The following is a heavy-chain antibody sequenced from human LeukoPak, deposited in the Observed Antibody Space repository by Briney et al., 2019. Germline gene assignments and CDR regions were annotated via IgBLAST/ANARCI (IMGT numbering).Heavy chain of an antibody. V-gene: IGHV1-3*01. D-gene: IGHD3-22*01. J-gene: IGHJ4*02. Sequence: GASVTVSCKASGYTFTSYAMHWVRQAPGQRLEWMGWINAGNGNTKYSQKFQGRVTITRDTSASTAYMELSSLRSEDTAVYYCARDPQGGYYYYFDYWGQGTLVTVSS. CDR2: INAGNGNT. CDR3: ARDPQGGYYYYFDY. CDR1: GYTFTSYA.